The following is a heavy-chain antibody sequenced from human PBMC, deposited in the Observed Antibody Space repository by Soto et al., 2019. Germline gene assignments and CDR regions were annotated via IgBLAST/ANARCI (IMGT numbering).Heavy chain of an antibody. V-gene: IGHV1-69*06. CDR2: IIPLSGTP. J-gene: IGHJ5*02. CDR1: GGTFSNSA. CDR3: TSGIQLWA. Sequence: QVQLVQSGAEVKKPGSSVKVSCKASGGTFSNSALNWVRQAPGQGLEWMGGIIPLSGTPNYAQKFQGRVTITADKSTTTVYRELTSLTAEYTAVYYCTSGIQLWAWGQGTLVTVSS. D-gene: IGHD5-18*01.